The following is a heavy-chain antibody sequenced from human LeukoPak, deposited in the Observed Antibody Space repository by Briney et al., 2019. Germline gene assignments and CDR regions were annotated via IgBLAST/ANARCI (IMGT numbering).Heavy chain of an antibody. CDR3: AKDLSWNTADR. V-gene: IGHV3-74*01. CDR1: GFTYTDYW. D-gene: IGHD5-18*01. CDR2: INPDGTII. Sequence: GGSLRLSCVGSGFTYTDYWMHWFRQAPGKGPVWVSRINPDGTIIDYADSVKGRFSISRDNAKNLLYLHMNGLRADDTAVYYCAKDLSWNTADRWGQGILVTVSS. J-gene: IGHJ5*02.